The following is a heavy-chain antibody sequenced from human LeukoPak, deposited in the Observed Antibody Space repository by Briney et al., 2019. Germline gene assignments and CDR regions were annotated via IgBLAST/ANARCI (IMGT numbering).Heavy chain of an antibody. V-gene: IGHV4-59*01. CDR1: GGSISSYY. CDR2: IYYSGST. CDR3: ARTPYYYGSGSRPRYFDL. Sequence: PSETLSLTCTVSGGSISSYYWSWIRQPPGKGLEWIGYIYYSGSTNYNPSLKSRVTIPVDTSKNQFSLKLSSVTAADTAVYYCARTPYYYGSGSRPRYFDLWGRGTLVTVSS. D-gene: IGHD3-10*01. J-gene: IGHJ2*01.